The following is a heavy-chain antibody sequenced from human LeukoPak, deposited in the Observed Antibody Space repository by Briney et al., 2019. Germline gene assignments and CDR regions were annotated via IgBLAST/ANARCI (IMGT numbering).Heavy chain of an antibody. D-gene: IGHD3-22*01. CDR2: IYYSGST. CDR3: ARGYYDSSGYFDY. CDR1: GGSISSSSYY. J-gene: IGHJ4*02. V-gene: IGHV4-39*07. Sequence: SETLSLTCTVSGGSISSSSYYWGWIRQPPGKGLEWIGSIYYSGSTYYNPSLKSRVTISVDTSKNQFSLKLSSVTAADTAVYYCARGYYDSSGYFDYWGQGTLVTVSS.